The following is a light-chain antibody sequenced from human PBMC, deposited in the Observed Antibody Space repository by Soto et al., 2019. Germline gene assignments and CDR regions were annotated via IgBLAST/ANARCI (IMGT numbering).Light chain of an antibody. Sequence: DIQMTQSPSSLSASLGDRVTITSRASQTISTYVTWYQQKPGKAPKALISDASTLQSGVPSRFSGSGSGTDFTLIISSLQPEDVATYYCQQSFSSLLSFGGGTQVEIK. CDR3: QQSFSSLLS. CDR2: DAS. CDR1: QTISTY. V-gene: IGKV1-39*01. J-gene: IGKJ4*01.